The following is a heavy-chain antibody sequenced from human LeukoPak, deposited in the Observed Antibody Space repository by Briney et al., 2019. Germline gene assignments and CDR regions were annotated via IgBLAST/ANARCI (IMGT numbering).Heavy chain of an antibody. V-gene: IGHV4-59*01. J-gene: IGHJ6*03. D-gene: IGHD4-17*01. Sequence: SETLSLTCTVSGGSFSSYYWSWIRQPPGKGLEWIAYIFYSGSTNYNPSLKSRVTISVDTSKTQFSLKLNSVTAADTAVYYCARAYGDYKEQGDYYMDVWGKGTTDTVSS. CDR2: IFYSGST. CDR1: GGSFSSYY. CDR3: ARAYGDYKEQGDYYMDV.